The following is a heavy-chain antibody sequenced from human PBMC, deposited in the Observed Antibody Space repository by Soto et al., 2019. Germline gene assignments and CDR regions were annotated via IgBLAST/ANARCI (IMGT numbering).Heavy chain of an antibody. CDR1: GGTFSSYA. CDR3: ARVVMPPVPASSYYGMDV. V-gene: IGHV1-69*18. J-gene: IGHJ6*02. CDR2: IIPIIGTA. D-gene: IGHD2-2*01. Sequence: QVKLVQSGAEVKKPGSSVTVSCKASGGTFSSYAISWVRQAPGQGLEWMGRIIPIIGTANNAQKFQGRVRITADESTSTAYMALTSLRSEDTAVYYCARVVMPPVPASSYYGMDVWCQGTPVSVSS.